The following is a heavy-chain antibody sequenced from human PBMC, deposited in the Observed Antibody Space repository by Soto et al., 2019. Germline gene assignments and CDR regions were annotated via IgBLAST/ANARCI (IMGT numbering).Heavy chain of an antibody. CDR1: VFPFISYT. J-gene: IGHJ6*02. CDR2: ISYDGSNK. V-gene: IGHV3-30-3*01. D-gene: IGHD6-6*01. CDR3: ARDPTIAARPSHYYYYGMDV. Sequence: GRALGLACASSVFPFISYTMQWARQAPGKGLEWVAVISYDGSNKYYADSVKGRFTISRDNSKNTLYLQMNSLRAEDTAVYYCARDPTIAARPSHYYYYGMDVWGQGTTVTVSS.